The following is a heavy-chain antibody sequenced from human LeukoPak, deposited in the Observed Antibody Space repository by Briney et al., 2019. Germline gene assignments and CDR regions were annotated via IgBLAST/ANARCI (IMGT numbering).Heavy chain of an antibody. CDR2: ITSDGTTI. D-gene: IGHD6-13*01. CDR1: GFDFSITW. J-gene: IGHJ4*02. Sequence: GGSLRLSCVASGFDFSITWMHWVRQPPGQGLVWVARITSDGTTISYAESVKGRFTISRDNAKNTLYLQMNSLRVDDTAIYYCARDWYRAIDYWGQGTLVTVSS. CDR3: ARDWYRAIDY. V-gene: IGHV3-74*03.